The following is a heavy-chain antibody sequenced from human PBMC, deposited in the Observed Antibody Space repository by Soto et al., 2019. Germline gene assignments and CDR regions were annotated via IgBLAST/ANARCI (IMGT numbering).Heavy chain of an antibody. V-gene: IGHV4-39*01. J-gene: IGHJ5*02. CDR2: IFYLGSS. CDR3: AKHSLALRKNNWFDP. Sequence: SETLSLTCTVSGDSIISSDCYWGWVRQPPGKGLEWIGSIFYLGSSYYNPSLKSRVTMSVDTSKDQFSLRLRSVTAADTALYFCAKHSLALRKNNWFDPWGQGIMVTVSS. D-gene: IGHD3-3*02. CDR1: GDSIISSDCY.